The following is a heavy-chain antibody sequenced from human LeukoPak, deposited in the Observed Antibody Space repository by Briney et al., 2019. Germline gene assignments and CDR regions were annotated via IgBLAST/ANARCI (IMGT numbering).Heavy chain of an antibody. J-gene: IGHJ4*02. D-gene: IGHD3-22*01. Sequence: GGSLRLSCAASGFTFDDYAMHWVRQAPGKGLEWVSGISWNSGSIGYADSVKGRFTISRDNAKNSLYLQMNSLRAEDTALYYCAKDPGPYYYDSSGYYERAYFDYWGQGTLVTVSS. V-gene: IGHV3-9*01. CDR3: AKDPGPYYYDSSGYYERAYFDY. CDR2: ISWNSGSI. CDR1: GFTFDDYA.